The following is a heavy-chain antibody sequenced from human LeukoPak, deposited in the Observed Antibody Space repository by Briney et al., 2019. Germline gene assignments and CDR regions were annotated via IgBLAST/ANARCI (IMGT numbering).Heavy chain of an antibody. V-gene: IGHV4-34*01. CDR2: INHSGST. Sequence: SETLSLTCAVYGGSFSGYYWSWIRQPPGKGLEWIGEINHSGSTNYNPPLKSRVTISVDTSKNQFSLKLSSVTAADTAVYYCARGRGYSYGYSYYGMDVWGQGTTVTVSS. CDR3: ARGRGYSYGYSYYGMDV. D-gene: IGHD5-18*01. J-gene: IGHJ6*02. CDR1: GGSFSGYY.